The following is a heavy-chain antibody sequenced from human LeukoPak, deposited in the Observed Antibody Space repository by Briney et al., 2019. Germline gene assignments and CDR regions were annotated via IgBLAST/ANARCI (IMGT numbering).Heavy chain of an antibody. CDR2: FSNNGGYT. Sequence: PGGSLRLSCAASGFTFSSSAMSWVRQAPGKGLEWVSAFSNNGGYTYYADSVQGRFTISGDNSKSTLCLQMNSLRAEDTAVYYCAKQLGYCSDGSCYFPYWGQGTLVTVSS. J-gene: IGHJ4*02. CDR1: GFTFSSSA. V-gene: IGHV3-23*01. D-gene: IGHD2-15*01. CDR3: AKQLGYCSDGSCYFPY.